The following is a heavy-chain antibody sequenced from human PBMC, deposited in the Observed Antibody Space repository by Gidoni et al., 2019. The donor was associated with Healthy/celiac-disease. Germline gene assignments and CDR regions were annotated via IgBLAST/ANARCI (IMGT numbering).Heavy chain of an antibody. CDR2: ISSSSSYI. CDR1: EFTFSSYS. CDR3: ARDGSGSSHYFFDY. J-gene: IGHJ4*02. V-gene: IGHV3-21*01. D-gene: IGHD3-10*01. Sequence: EVQLVDSGGGLVKPGGSLRLSCAASEFTFSSYSMNWVRQAPGQGLEWVSSISSSSSYIYYADSLMGRFTIARDNAKNSLYLQMKSLRAEDTAVYYCARDGSGSSHYFFDYWGQGTLVTVSS.